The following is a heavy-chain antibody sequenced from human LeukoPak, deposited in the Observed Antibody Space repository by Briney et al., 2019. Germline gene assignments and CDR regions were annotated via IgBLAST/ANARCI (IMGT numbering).Heavy chain of an antibody. CDR3: AKDYSIGYGGIADDY. Sequence: PGGSLRLSCAASGFTFSSYGMHWVRQAPGKGLEWVEVIWYDGSNKYYADSVKGRFTISRDNSKNTLYLQMNSLRAEDTAVYYCAKDYSIGYGGIADDYWGQGTLVTVSS. CDR1: GFTFSSYG. V-gene: IGHV3-33*06. CDR2: IWYDGSNK. J-gene: IGHJ4*02. D-gene: IGHD2-15*01.